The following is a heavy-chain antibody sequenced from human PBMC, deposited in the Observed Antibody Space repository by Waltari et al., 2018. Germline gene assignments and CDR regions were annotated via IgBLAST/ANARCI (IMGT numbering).Heavy chain of an antibody. Sequence: QVQLGQSVAEVQKPGSSVKVAGTVSGGTFSSYAISAGRQAPGQGLEWMGGIIPSLGTANYAQKIQRVVTTTADKSTNISHMELSSLRSEDAAVYYCAGGASYYVISGYYTWGQGTLITVSS. J-gene: IGHJ5*02. CDR3: AGGASYYVISGYYT. D-gene: IGHD3-22*01. V-gene: IGHV1-69*14. CDR1: GGTFSSYA. CDR2: IIPSLGTA.